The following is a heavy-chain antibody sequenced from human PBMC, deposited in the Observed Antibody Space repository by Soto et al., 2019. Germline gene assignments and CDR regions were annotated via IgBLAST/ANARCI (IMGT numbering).Heavy chain of an antibody. J-gene: IGHJ6*02. CDR2: IYPSGNT. Sequence: SETLSLTCSVSGGSISSYYWSWIRQTAGKGLEWIGRIYPSGNTNYNPSLKSRVTLSIDTSKNQLSLKMSSVTAADTAVYFCAGDEGYYYSGMDVWGQGTAVTVSS. V-gene: IGHV4-4*07. CDR1: GGSISSYY. CDR3: AGDEGYYYSGMDV.